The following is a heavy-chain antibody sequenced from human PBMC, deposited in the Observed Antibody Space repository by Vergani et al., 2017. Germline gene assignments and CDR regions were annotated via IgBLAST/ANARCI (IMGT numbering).Heavy chain of an antibody. J-gene: IGHJ5*01. V-gene: IGHV4-61*02. CDR2: IYTSGST. Sequence: QVQLQESGPGLVKPSQTLSLTCTVSGGSISSGSYYWSWIRQPAGKGLEWIGRIYTSGSTNYNPSLKSRVTISVDTSKNQFSLKLSSVTAPDTAVYYCARLVVPAAMLNWFDSWGQGTLVTVSS. D-gene: IGHD2-2*01. CDR3: ARLVVPAAMLNWFDS. CDR1: GGSISSGSYY.